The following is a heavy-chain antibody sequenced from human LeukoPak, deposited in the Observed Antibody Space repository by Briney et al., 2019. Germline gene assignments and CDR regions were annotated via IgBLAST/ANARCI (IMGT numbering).Heavy chain of an antibody. CDR3: ARTREGVWGSYSP. CDR2: INPKSGGT. CDR1: GYSFTDYY. Sequence: ASVKVSCKASGYSFTDYYIHWVRLAPGQGLEWIGWINPKSGGTHYAQKFQGRVSMTRDTSINTVHLELSSLKTNDTAVYYCARTREGVWGSYSPWGQGTLVTVSS. J-gene: IGHJ4*02. V-gene: IGHV1-2*02. D-gene: IGHD3-16*01.